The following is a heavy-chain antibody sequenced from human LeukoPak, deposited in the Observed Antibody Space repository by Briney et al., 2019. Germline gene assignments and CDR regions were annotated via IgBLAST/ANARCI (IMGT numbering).Heavy chain of an antibody. V-gene: IGHV3-23*01. D-gene: IGHD1-26*01. J-gene: IGHJ4*02. CDR1: GFTFSTYA. CDR3: AKALVGATSY. Sequence: GGSLRLSCAASGFTFSTYAMSWVRQAPGKGLEWVSVISGSGGTISSADSVKGRFTTSRDNSKNALYLQMNSLRAEDTAVYHCAKALVGATSYWGQGTLVTVSS. CDR2: ISGSGGTI.